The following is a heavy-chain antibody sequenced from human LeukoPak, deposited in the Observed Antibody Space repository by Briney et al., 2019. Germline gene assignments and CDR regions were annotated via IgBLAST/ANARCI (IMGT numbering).Heavy chain of an antibody. J-gene: IGHJ3*02. CDR1: GFAFRSYW. CDR3: ATGVPICGGGDWWCAFDI. CDR2: IKLDGSEK. D-gene: IGHD2-21*02. Sequence: PGGSLRLSCAASGFAFRSYWMTWVRQAPGKGLEWVANIKLDGSEKYYVDSVKGRFTISRDNAKNSLYLQMNNLRAEDTAVYYCATGVPICGGGDWWCAFDIWGQGTMVTVSS. V-gene: IGHV3-7*01.